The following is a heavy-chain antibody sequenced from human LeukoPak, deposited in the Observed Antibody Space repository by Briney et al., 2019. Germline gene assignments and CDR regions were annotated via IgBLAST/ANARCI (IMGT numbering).Heavy chain of an antibody. Sequence: PGGSLRLSCAASGFTFDDYAMHSVRQAPGKGLEWVSGITWNSDRKGYADSVKGRFTISRDNAKNSLYLQMSSLRAEDMALYYCAKAGGSGYYNDAFDIWGQGTMVTVSS. J-gene: IGHJ3*02. CDR1: GFTFDDYA. V-gene: IGHV3-9*03. CDR3: AKAGGSGYYNDAFDI. D-gene: IGHD3-22*01. CDR2: ITWNSDRK.